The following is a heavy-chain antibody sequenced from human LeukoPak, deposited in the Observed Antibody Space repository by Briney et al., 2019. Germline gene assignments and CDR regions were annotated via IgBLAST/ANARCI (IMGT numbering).Heavy chain of an antibody. CDR1: GGTFSSYA. V-gene: IGHV1-69*13. J-gene: IGHJ3*02. D-gene: IGHD6-13*01. CDR3: ARDRAAAAYDAFDI. CDR2: IIPIFGTA. Sequence: EASVKVSCKASGGTFSSYAISWVRQAPGQGLEWMGGIIPIFGTANYAQKFQGRVTITADESTRTAYMELSSLRSEDTAVYYCARDRAAAAYDAFDIWGQGTMVTVSS.